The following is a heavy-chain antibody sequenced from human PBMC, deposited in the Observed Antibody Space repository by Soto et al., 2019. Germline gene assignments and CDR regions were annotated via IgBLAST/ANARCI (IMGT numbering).Heavy chain of an antibody. CDR1: GYTFTDYS. D-gene: IGHD1-26*01. J-gene: IGHJ6*02. CDR2: ISAYSGHT. Sequence: QVQLVQSGGEVKKPGASVKVSCKASGYTFTDYSISWVRQAPGQGLEWLGWISAYSGHTNYVQHLKGRVTMTTDTPTSTGYMDLRSLGSNDTAVYYCASEGEWELVELGLSFDGLDFWGRGTAIPVS. V-gene: IGHV1-18*01. CDR3: ASEGEWELVELGLSFDGLDF.